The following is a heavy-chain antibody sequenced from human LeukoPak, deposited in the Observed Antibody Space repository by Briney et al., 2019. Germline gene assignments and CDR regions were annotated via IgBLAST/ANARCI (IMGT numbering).Heavy chain of an antibody. CDR3: ARPGYGDYFDY. CDR2: ISSSGST. V-gene: IGHV4-61*02. D-gene: IGHD5-18*01. Sequence: PSETLSLTCTVSGDSISSGDYYWSWIRQPAGKGLEWIGRISSSGSTNYNPSLKSRVTISVDTSKNQFSLKLSSVTAADTAVYYCARPGYGDYFDYWGQGTLVTVSS. CDR1: GDSISSGDYY. J-gene: IGHJ4*02.